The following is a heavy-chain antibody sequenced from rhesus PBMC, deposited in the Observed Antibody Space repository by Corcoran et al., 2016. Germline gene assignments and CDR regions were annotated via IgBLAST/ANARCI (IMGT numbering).Heavy chain of an antibody. J-gene: IGHJ4*01. CDR3: TPPLITGTLRASDY. Sequence: EVQLVESGGGLVQPGGSLRLSCAASGFTFSSSAMHWVRQASGKGLEWVFSISNTDKNIYYAAFVDGRCTISRVNATNSLSLQMNSLKTEDTAVYYCTPPLITGTLRASDYWGQGVLVTVSS. D-gene: IGHD1-26*01. CDR2: ISNTDKNI. V-gene: IGHV3S4*01. CDR1: GFTFSSSA.